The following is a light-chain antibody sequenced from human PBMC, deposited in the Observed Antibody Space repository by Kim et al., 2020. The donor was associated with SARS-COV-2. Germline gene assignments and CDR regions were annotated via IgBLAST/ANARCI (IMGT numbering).Light chain of an antibody. CDR1: QGISSY. CDR3: QQLNSYPPT. Sequence: SVGDRVTITCRASQGISSYLAWYQQKPEKAPKLLIYAASTLQSGVPSRFSGSGSGTDFTLTISSLQPEDFATYYCQQLNSYPPTFGQGTRLEIK. CDR2: AAS. V-gene: IGKV1-9*01. J-gene: IGKJ5*01.